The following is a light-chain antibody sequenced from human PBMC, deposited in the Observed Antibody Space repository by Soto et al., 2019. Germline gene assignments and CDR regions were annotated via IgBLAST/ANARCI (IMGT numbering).Light chain of an antibody. Sequence: QAVVTQPPSVSGAPGQRVTIPCTGSSSNIGAGYDVHWYQQLPGTAPKLLIYGNSNRPSGVPDRFSGSKSGTSASLAITGLQAEDEADYYCQSYDSDPSAVFGGGTKVTVL. V-gene: IGLV1-40*01. CDR1: SSNIGAGYD. J-gene: IGLJ2*01. CDR2: GNS. CDR3: QSYDSDPSAV.